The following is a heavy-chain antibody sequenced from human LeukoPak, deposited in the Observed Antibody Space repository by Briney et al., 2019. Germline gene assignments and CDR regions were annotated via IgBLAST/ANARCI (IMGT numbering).Heavy chain of an antibody. CDR2: INTYNGNT. Sequence: ASVKVSCKASGYTFTSYGISWVRQAPGQGLEWMGWINTYNGNTIYTQKLQGRVTMTTDTSTSTAYMELSSLRSEDTAVYYCARRLGYCSSTSCLYYFDYWGQGTLVTVSS. CDR3: ARRLGYCSSTSCLYYFDY. CDR1: GYTFTSYG. J-gene: IGHJ4*02. V-gene: IGHV1-18*01. D-gene: IGHD2-2*01.